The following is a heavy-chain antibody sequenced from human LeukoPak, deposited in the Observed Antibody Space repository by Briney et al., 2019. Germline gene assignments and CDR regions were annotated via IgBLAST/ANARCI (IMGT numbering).Heavy chain of an antibody. CDR1: GFTFSFSG. D-gene: IGHD6-13*01. Sequence: PGRSLRLSCAASGFTFSFSGMYWVRQAPGEGLDWAAFISDDGSRKYYADSVKGRFTISRDNSKNTLFLQMNSLRTEDTAVYYCAKDRSTTWSFDYWGQGTLVTVSS. CDR3: AKDRSTTWSFDY. J-gene: IGHJ4*02. CDR2: ISDDGSRK. V-gene: IGHV3-30*18.